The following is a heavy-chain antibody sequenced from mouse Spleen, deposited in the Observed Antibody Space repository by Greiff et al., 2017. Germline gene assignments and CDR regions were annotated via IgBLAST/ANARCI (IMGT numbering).Heavy chain of an antibody. D-gene: IGHD1-1*01. V-gene: IGHV1-69*01. Sequence: VQLQQPGAELVMPGASVKMSCKASGYTFTDYWMHWVKQRPGQGLEWIGAIDTSDSYTSYNQKFKGKATLTVDESSSTAYMQLSSLTSEDSAVYYCARGTTVFAMDYWGQGTSVTVSS. CDR2: IDTSDSYT. CDR3: ARGTTVFAMDY. J-gene: IGHJ4*01. CDR1: GYTFTDYW.